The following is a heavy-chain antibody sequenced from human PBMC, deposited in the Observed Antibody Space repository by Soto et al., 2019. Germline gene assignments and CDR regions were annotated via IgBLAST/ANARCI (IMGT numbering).Heavy chain of an antibody. J-gene: IGHJ4*02. CDR3: ASGAYYYDSRGYYGV. CDR1: GFTFSSYS. Sequence: EVQLVASGGGLVQPGGSLRLSCAAAGFTFSSYSMNWVRQAPGQGLEWVSYISSSSSTIYYADSVKGRFTSSRDNAKNSLYLQMNSLRDEDTSVYYCASGAYYYDSRGYYGVWGQGTLVTVS. V-gene: IGHV3-48*02. D-gene: IGHD3-22*01. CDR2: ISSSSSTI.